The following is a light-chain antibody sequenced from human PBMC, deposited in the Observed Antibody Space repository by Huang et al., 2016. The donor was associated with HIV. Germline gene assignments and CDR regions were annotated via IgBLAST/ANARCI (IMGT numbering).Light chain of an antibody. V-gene: IGKV1-5*03. CDR1: QGIGTW. J-gene: IGKJ1*01. Sequence: DIQMTQSSATLSASVGDRVTITCRARQGIGTWLAWYQQKPGKAPNLLMYEASILESGVPSRFRGGGSGTEFTLTINSLQPDDFATYYCQHYNSFPWTFGQGTKVEV. CDR3: QHYNSFPWT. CDR2: EAS.